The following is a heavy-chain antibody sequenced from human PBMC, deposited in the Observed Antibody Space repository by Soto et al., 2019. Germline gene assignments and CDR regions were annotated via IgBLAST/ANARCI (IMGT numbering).Heavy chain of an antibody. CDR3: AKDLESFLEWLWALDY. D-gene: IGHD3-3*02. CDR2: ISYDGSNK. Sequence: GGSLRLSCAASGFTFSSYGMHWVRQAPGKGLEWVAVISYDGSNKYYADSVKGRFTISRDNSKNTLYLQMNSLRAEDTAVYYCAKDLESFLEWLWALDYWGQGTLVTVSS. J-gene: IGHJ4*02. V-gene: IGHV3-30*18. CDR1: GFTFSSYG.